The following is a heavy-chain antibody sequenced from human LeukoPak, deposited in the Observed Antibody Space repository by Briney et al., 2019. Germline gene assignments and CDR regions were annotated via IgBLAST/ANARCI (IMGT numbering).Heavy chain of an antibody. V-gene: IGHV3-33*06. CDR1: GFTFSSHG. D-gene: IGHD2-2*01. J-gene: IGHJ6*04. CDR2: VWCDGSNE. Sequence: GGSLRLSCPTSGFTFSSHGMHWVRQAPGKGLEWVAVVWCDGSNEYYADSVEGRFTISRDNSKDTLYLEMASLWAEYTAVYYCAKDCRSDDTGGLDIWGKGTTVTVSS. CDR3: AKDCRSDDTGGLDI.